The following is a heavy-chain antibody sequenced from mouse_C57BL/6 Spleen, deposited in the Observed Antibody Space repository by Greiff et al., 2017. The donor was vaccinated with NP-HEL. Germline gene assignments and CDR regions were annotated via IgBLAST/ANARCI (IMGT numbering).Heavy chain of an antibody. CDR2: ISSGGDYI. CDR1: GFTFSSYA. J-gene: IGHJ3*01. D-gene: IGHD1-1*01. CDR3: TRDPYYYGSSWFAY. V-gene: IGHV5-9-1*02. Sequence: EVNVVESGEGLVKPGGSLKLSCAASGFTFSSYAMSWVRQTPEKRLEWVAYISSGGDYIYYADTVKGRFTISRDNARNTLYLQMSSLKSEDTAMYYCTRDPYYYGSSWFAYWGQGTLVTVSA.